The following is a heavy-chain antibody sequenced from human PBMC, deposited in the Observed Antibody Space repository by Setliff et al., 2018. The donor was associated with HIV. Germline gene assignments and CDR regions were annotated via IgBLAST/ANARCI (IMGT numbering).Heavy chain of an antibody. J-gene: IGHJ4*02. CDR2: IIPKFGTA. CDR3: ARDQTPIRPTVPTPFDS. Sequence: GASVKVSCKASRGTFGSYAISWVRQAPGQGLEWMGGIIPKFGTANYAQKFQGRVTLTRDTSINTAHMEVMRLTSDDTAMYYCARDQTPIRPTVPTPFDSWGPGTLVTVSS. CDR1: RGTFGSYA. V-gene: IGHV1-69*05. D-gene: IGHD5-12*01.